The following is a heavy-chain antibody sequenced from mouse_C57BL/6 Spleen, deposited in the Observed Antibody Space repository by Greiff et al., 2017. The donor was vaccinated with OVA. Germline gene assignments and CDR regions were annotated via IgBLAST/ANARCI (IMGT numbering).Heavy chain of an antibody. CDR3: ARYREYYAMDY. V-gene: IGHV7-3*01. J-gene: IGHJ4*01. CDR1: GFTFTDYY. Sequence: EVMLVESGGGLVQPGGSLSLSCAASGFTFTDYYMSWVRQPPGKALEWLGFIRNKANGYTTEYSASVKGRFTISRDNSQSILYLQMNALRAEDSATYYCARYREYYAMDYWGQGTSVTVSS. CDR2: IRNKANGYTT.